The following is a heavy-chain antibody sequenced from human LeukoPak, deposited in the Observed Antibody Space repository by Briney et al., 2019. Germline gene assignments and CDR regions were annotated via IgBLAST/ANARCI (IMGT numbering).Heavy chain of an antibody. CDR3: AGRSITGTTVSFDY. D-gene: IGHD1-20*01. CDR1: GGSFSGYY. J-gene: IGHJ4*02. Sequence: SETLSLTCAVYGGSFSGYYWSWIRQPPGKGLEWIGEINHSGSTNYNPSLKSRVTISVDTSKNQFSLKLSSVTAADTAMYYCAGRSITGTTVSFDYWGQGTLVTVSS. CDR2: INHSGST. V-gene: IGHV4-34*01.